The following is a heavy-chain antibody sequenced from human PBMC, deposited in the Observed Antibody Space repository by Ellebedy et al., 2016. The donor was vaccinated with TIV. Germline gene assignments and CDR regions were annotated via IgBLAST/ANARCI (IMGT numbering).Heavy chain of an antibody. CDR1: GFTFRTDA. D-gene: IGHD1-26*01. CDR3: AKSVGIVGAKSYWYFDL. Sequence: GGSLRLXXAASGFTFRTDAMTWVRQAPGKGLEWVSAISGSGGSTYYADSVKGRFIISRDNSKNMLILQMNSLRAEDTAVYYCAKSVGIVGAKSYWYFDLWGRGTLVTVSS. V-gene: IGHV3-23*01. CDR2: ISGSGGST. J-gene: IGHJ2*01.